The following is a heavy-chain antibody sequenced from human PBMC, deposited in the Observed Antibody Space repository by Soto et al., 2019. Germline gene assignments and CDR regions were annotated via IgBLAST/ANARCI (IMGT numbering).Heavy chain of an antibody. CDR3: AKALGPREELVTRYFDS. D-gene: IGHD2-21*02. CDR1: GFTFSDYG. CDR2: IPYDGANQ. V-gene: IGHV3-30*18. Sequence: GGSLRLSCAASGFTFSDYGMHWVRQAPGKGLEWVAVIPYDGANQYYADSVRGRFIISRDNSKETLYLQMTSLRPDDTAVYYCAKALGPREELVTRYFDSWGQGTLVTVSS. J-gene: IGHJ4*02.